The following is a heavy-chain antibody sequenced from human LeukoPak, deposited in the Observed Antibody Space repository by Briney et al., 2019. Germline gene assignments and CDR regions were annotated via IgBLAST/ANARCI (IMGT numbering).Heavy chain of an antibody. V-gene: IGHV4-4*02. CDR3: TRSPGWWSLDY. CDR2: ISHSGST. J-gene: IGHJ4*02. CDR1: GDSISGANW. Sequence: SETLSLTCAVSGDSISGANWWNWVRQSPGKGLDWIGEISHSGSTKYNPSLKNRATISKDNSKNQFSLKLNSVTAADTAVYFCTRSPGWWSLDYWGQGALVTVSS. D-gene: IGHD2-8*02.